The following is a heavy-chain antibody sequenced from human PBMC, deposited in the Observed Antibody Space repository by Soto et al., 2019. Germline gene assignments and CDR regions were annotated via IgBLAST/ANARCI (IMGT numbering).Heavy chain of an antibody. CDR1: GFIFSDYG. CDR2: IWFDGSHT. J-gene: IGHJ1*01. V-gene: IGHV3-33*01. Sequence: GGSLRLSCEASGFIFSDYGMHWVRQVPGKGLEWVAVIWFDGSHTYYADSVKGRFTISRDNSRNTLYLQMNGLRDEDSAVYYCSRAGVTAAIQVWYFENWGLGTLVTVSS. D-gene: IGHD6-25*01. CDR3: SRAGVTAAIQVWYFEN.